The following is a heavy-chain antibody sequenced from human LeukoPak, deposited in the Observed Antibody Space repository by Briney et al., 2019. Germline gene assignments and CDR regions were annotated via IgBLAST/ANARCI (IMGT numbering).Heavy chain of an antibody. D-gene: IGHD3-10*01. J-gene: IGHJ4*02. V-gene: IGHV4-38-2*02. Sequence: SETLSLTCTVSGYSISSGYYWGWIRQPPGKGLEWIGSIYHSGSTYYNPSLKSRVTISVDTSKNQFSLKLSSVTAADTAVYYCARDRHYYGSGSYYFGYWGQGTLVTVSS. CDR3: ARDRHYYGSGSYYFGY. CDR2: IYHSGST. CDR1: GYSISSGYY.